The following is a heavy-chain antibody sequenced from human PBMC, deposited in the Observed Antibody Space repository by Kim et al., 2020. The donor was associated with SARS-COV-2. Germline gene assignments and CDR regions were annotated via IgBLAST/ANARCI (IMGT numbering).Heavy chain of an antibody. CDR3: ARGPPHCGGDCFFY. Sequence: AQKFQGRVTITADESTSTAYMELSSLRSEDTAVYCCARGPPHCGGDCFFYWGQGTLVTVSS. J-gene: IGHJ4*02. D-gene: IGHD2-21*01. V-gene: IGHV1-69*01.